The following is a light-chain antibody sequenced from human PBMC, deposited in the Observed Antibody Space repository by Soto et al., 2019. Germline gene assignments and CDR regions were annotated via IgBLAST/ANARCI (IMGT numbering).Light chain of an antibody. J-gene: IGKJ5*01. CDR2: AAS. Sequence: IRLTQSASSVSPSVIQRVTITCQASQGISSNLAWYQQKPGKAPKLLIYAASTLQSGVPARFSGSGSGTDFALKISRVEAEDVGVYYCMQGTHWPITFGQGTRLEI. CDR1: QGISSN. V-gene: IGKV1-9*01. CDR3: MQGTHWPIT.